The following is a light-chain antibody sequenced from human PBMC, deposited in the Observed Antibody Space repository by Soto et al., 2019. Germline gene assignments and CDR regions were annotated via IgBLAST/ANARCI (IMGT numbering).Light chain of an antibody. CDR2: SNN. CDR3: QSYDSSLRGWV. V-gene: IGLV1-40*01. J-gene: IGLJ1*01. CDR1: SSNIGAGYD. Sequence: QSVLTQPPSMSGAPGQRVTISCTGSSSNIGAGYDVHWYQQLPGTAPKLLIYSNNNRPSGVPDRVSGSKSGTSASLAITGLLAADEADYYCQSYDSSLRGWVLGTGTKVTVL.